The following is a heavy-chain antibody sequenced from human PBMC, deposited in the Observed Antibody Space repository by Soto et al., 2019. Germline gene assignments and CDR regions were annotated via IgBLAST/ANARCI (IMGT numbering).Heavy chain of an antibody. V-gene: IGHV3-53*01. CDR2: IYSGGST. CDR1: GFTVSSNY. Sequence: EVQLVESGGGLIQPGGSLRLSCAASGFTVSSNYMSWVRQAPGKGLEWVSVIYSGGSTYYADSVKGRFTISRDNSKTTLYLQMNSLRAEDTAVYYCARVDDSSSSYGMDVWGQGTTVTVSS. J-gene: IGHJ6*02. D-gene: IGHD6-6*01. CDR3: ARVDDSSSSYGMDV.